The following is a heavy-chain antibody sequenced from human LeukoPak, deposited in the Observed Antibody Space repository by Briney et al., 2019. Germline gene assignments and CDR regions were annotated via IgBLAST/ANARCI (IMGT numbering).Heavy chain of an antibody. D-gene: IGHD2-2*01. CDR3: ARDWVVVVPAAPPGY. J-gene: IGHJ4*02. Sequence: PGGSLRFSCAASGFTFSSYGMHWVRQAPGKGLKGVAVIWYDGSNKYYADSVKGRFTISRDNSKNTLYLQMNSLRAEDTAVYYCARDWVVVVPAAPPGYWGQGTLVTVSS. V-gene: IGHV3-33*01. CDR2: IWYDGSNK. CDR1: GFTFSSYG.